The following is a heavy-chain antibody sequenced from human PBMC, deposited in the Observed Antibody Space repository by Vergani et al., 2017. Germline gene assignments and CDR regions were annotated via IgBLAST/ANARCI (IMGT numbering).Heavy chain of an antibody. V-gene: IGHV4-4*01. CDR3: ARSANYYLHSRDHPRDYYFDY. D-gene: IGHD3-22*01. CDR2: IYYDGST. CDR1: GDSIRGTNW. Sequence: QVQLQESGPGLVKPPGTLSLTCTVSGDSIRGTNWWTWVRQSPGKGLEWTGEIYYDGSTNYNPSLKSRVSISVDKSKKQFSLHLSSVTAADTAVYLCARSANYYLHSRDHPRDYYFDYWGRGTLVTVSS. J-gene: IGHJ4*02.